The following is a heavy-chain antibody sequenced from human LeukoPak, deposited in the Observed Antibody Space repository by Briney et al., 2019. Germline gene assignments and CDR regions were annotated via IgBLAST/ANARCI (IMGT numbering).Heavy chain of an antibody. Sequence: PGGSLRLSCTASGVNLGDYAMSWVRQAPGKGLEWVGFIRSKSYSGTTEYAASVKGRFSVSRDDSKSIAFLEMNSLKTEDTAVYSCTRVIRLSGGRYYFDYWGQGTLVTVSS. V-gene: IGHV3-49*04. CDR1: GVNLGDYA. CDR3: TRVIRLSGGRYYFDY. D-gene: IGHD2-21*01. CDR2: IRSKSYSGTT. J-gene: IGHJ4*02.